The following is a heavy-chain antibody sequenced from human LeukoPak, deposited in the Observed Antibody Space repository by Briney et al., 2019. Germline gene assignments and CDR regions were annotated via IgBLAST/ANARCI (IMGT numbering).Heavy chain of an antibody. CDR1: GFTFSSYA. CDR2: ISGSGGNT. V-gene: IGHV3-23*01. Sequence: QPGGSLRLSCGASGFTFSSYAMNWVRQAPGKGLEWVSGISGSGGNTYYADSVTGRFTISRDNSKNTLYLQMNSLRAEDTAVYYCTKDGYGSGSYFPYALDIWGQGTLVTASS. J-gene: IGHJ3*02. D-gene: IGHD3-10*01. CDR3: TKDGYGSGSYFPYALDI.